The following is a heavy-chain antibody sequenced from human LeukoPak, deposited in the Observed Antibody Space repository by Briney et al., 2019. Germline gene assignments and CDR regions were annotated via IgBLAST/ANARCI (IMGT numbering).Heavy chain of an antibody. V-gene: IGHV3-64*01. CDR3: AREGALLSYYYGMDV. D-gene: IGHD3-16*01. Sequence: GRSLRLSCAAFGFTFSSSAMHWVRQAPGKGLEYVSGISDNGDSTYYASSVKGRFTISRGNSKNTLYLQMGSLRAEDMAVYYCAREGALLSYYYGMDVWGQGTPVTVSS. CDR1: GFTFSSSA. CDR2: ISDNGDST. J-gene: IGHJ6*02.